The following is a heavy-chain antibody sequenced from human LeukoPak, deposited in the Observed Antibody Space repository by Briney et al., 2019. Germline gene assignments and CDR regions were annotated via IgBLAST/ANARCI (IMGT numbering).Heavy chain of an antibody. CDR3: ALGDCSSTSCYVFDY. CDR2: IFNSGST. J-gene: IGHJ4*02. D-gene: IGHD2-2*01. CDR1: GGSISSYY. V-gene: IGHV4-59*01. Sequence: PSETLSLTCTVSGGSISSYYWSWIRQPPGKGLEWIGYIFNSGSTNYTPSLKSRVTISVDTSKNQFSLKLSSVTAADTAAYFCALGDCSSTSCYVFDYWGQGTLVTVSS.